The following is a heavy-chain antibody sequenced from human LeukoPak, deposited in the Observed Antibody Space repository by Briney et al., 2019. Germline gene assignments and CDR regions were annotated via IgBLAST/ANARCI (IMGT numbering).Heavy chain of an antibody. CDR3: ASLGTLRS. CDR2: ISYSGTN. CDR1: GGSVSSSSYY. J-gene: IGHJ5*02. D-gene: IGHD7-27*01. V-gene: IGHV4-39*01. Sequence: SETLSLTCTVSGGSVSSSSYYWGWIRQPPGKGLEWIGSISYSGTNYNNPSLKSRVSMSIDTSKNQFSVKLTSVTAADTAMYYCASLGTLRSWAQGTLVTVSS.